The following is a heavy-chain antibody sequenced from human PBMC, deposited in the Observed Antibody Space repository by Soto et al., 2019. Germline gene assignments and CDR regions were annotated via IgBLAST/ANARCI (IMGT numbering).Heavy chain of an antibody. J-gene: IGHJ5*02. CDR1: GGSISSGGYY. CDR3: ARVGPLIVVVPAAIGKDWFDP. Sequence: PSETLSLTCTVSGGSISSGGYYWSWIRQHPGKGLEWIGYIYYSGSTYYNPSLKSRVTISVDTSKNQFSLKLSSVTAADTAVYYCARVGPLIVVVPAAIGKDWFDPWGQGTLVTVSS. V-gene: IGHV4-31*03. CDR2: IYYSGST. D-gene: IGHD2-2*01.